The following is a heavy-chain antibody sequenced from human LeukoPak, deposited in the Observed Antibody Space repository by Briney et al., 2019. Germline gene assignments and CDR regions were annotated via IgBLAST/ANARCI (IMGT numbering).Heavy chain of an antibody. D-gene: IGHD2-2*01. Sequence: PSETLSLTCAVSGYSISSGYHWGWIRQSPGKGLEWIGSIFRSGNTYYNPSLKSRVTLSVDTSMNQFSLKLTSLTAADTAVYYCARTLYCIGTTCYSPELFKSWGQGTLVIVSS. V-gene: IGHV4-38-2*01. J-gene: IGHJ5*02. CDR1: GYSISSGYH. CDR3: ARTLYCIGTTCYSPELFKS. CDR2: IFRSGNT.